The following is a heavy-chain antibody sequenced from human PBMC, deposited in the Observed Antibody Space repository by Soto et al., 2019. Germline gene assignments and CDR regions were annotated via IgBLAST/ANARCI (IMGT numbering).Heavy chain of an antibody. CDR2: INAGNGNT. CDR1: GYTLTSYA. CDR3: ARRGYYHFWSGSDTAYDY. D-gene: IGHD3-3*01. V-gene: IGHV1-3*01. J-gene: IGHJ4*02. Sequence: QVQLVQSGAEVKKPGASVKVSCKASGYTLTSYAMHWVRQAPGQRLEWMGWINAGNGNTKYSQKFQGRVTITRDTSANTAYMELSSLRSVDTAVYYCARRGYYHFWSGSDTAYDYWGQGTLVTVSS.